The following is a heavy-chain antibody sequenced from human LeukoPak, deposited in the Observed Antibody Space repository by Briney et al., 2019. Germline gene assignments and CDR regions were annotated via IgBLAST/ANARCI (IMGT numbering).Heavy chain of an antibody. CDR2: ICHSGST. J-gene: IGHJ5*02. CDR3: ARGGLPRGENWFDP. CDR1: GGSISSGGYS. V-gene: IGHV4-30-2*01. Sequence: PSQTLSLTCAVSGGSISSGGYSWSWIRQPPGKGLEWIGYICHSGSTYYNPSLKSRVTISVDRSKNQFSLKLSSVTAADTAVYYCARGGLPRGENWFDPWGQGTLVTVSS.